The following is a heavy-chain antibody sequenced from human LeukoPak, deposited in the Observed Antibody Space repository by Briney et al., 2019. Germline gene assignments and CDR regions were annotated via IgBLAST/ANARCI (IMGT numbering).Heavy chain of an antibody. D-gene: IGHD3-10*01. V-gene: IGHV2-5*02. CDR1: GFSLNTVGVG. Sequence: SGPTLVNPTQTLTLTCAFSGFSLNTVGVGVAWIRQPPGKALEWLALIYWDDDKRYNPSLKSRLTITKDTSGNQVVLTLTNVDPVDTATYYCAHFPSMIRGVIANIYFDHWGKGTLVAVSS. CDR3: AHFPSMIRGVIANIYFDH. J-gene: IGHJ4*02. CDR2: IYWDDDK.